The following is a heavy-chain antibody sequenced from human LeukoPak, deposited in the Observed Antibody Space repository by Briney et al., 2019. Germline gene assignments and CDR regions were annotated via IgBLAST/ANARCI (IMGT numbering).Heavy chain of an antibody. J-gene: IGHJ4*02. CDR3: ARASVLLSADY. D-gene: IGHD3-16*01. V-gene: IGHV4-59*01. Sequence: KPSETLSLTCTVSGGSITSSFYWSWIRQSPGKGLEWIGYIYNSGGTKYNPSLKSRLTISVDTSKNQFSLNLSSVTAADTAVHYCARASVLLSADYWGQGTLVTVSS. CDR2: IYNSGGT. CDR1: GGSITSSFY.